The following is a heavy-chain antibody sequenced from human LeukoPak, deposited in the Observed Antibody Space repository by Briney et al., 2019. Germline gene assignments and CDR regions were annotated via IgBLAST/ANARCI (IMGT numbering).Heavy chain of an antibody. CDR2: IYHSGST. J-gene: IGHJ5*02. Sequence: SETLSLTCAVSGGSTSSSNWWSWVRQPPGKGLEWIGEIYHSGSTNYNPSLKSRVTISVDKSKNQFSLKLSSVTAADTAVYYCARDRVGATTSWFDPWGQGTLVTVSS. CDR1: GGSTSSSNW. CDR3: ARDRVGATTSWFDP. D-gene: IGHD1-26*01. V-gene: IGHV4-4*02.